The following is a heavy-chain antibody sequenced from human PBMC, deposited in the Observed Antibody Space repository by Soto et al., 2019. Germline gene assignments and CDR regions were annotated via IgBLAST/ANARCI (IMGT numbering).Heavy chain of an antibody. CDR1: GYSFANYW. CDR2: IYPGDSDT. Sequence: GESLKISCQGSGYSFANYWIAWVRQMPGKGLEWVGVIYPGDSDTRYSPSFRGQVTISADKSISHVYLQWSSLKASDTAMYYCARNSIRQYYYGMDVWGQGTTVTVSS. J-gene: IGHJ6*02. D-gene: IGHD2-21*01. V-gene: IGHV5-51*01. CDR3: ARNSIRQYYYGMDV.